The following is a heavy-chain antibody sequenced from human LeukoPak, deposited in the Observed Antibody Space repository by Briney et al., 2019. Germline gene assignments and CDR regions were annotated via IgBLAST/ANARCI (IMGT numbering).Heavy chain of an antibody. Sequence: PGGSLRLSCAASGITFMQYSMTWVRRTPGKGLEWISAITGSGAFTDYADSVKGRFTISRDNSKNTLYLQMNSLRAEDTAIYYCAKRSAESSGFFDSWGQGTLVTVSS. D-gene: IGHD6-19*01. V-gene: IGHV3-23*01. J-gene: IGHJ4*02. CDR3: AKRSAESSGFFDS. CDR1: GITFMQYS. CDR2: ITGSGAFT.